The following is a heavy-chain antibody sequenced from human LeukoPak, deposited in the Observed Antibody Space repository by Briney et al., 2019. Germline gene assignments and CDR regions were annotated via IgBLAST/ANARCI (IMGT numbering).Heavy chain of an antibody. CDR2: INTDGGSI. Sequence: GGSLRLSCAASGFTFSSDEMNWVRQAPGKGLQWISYINTDGGSIYYADSVKGRSTISRDNAKNSLYLQMNSLRAEDTAVYYCARGYDSWDSWGQGTLVTVSS. CDR1: GFTFSSDE. V-gene: IGHV3-48*03. D-gene: IGHD3-16*01. CDR3: ARGYDSWDS. J-gene: IGHJ4*02.